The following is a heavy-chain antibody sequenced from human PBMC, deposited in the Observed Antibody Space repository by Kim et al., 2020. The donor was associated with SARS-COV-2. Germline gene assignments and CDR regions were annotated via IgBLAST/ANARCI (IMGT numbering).Heavy chain of an antibody. Sequence: SVKGRFTISRDEAKNSLYLQMNSLRAEETAVYYCARDGENSGYGYDMFDYWGQGTLVTVSS. V-gene: IGHV3-11*06. D-gene: IGHD5-12*01. CDR3: ARDGENSGYGYDMFDY. J-gene: IGHJ4*02.